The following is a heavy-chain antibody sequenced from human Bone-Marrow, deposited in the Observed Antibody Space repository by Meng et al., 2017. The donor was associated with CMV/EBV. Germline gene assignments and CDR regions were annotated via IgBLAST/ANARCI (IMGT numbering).Heavy chain of an antibody. J-gene: IGHJ4*02. V-gene: IGHV3-9*01. CDR3: ARDRESYWAY. Sequence: SLKISCAASGFTFDDYAMHWVRQAPGKGLEWVSGISWNSGSIGYADSVKGRFTISRDNAKNSLYLQMNSLRAEDTAVYYCARDRESYWAYWGQGTLVTVSS. D-gene: IGHD1-26*01. CDR2: ISWNSGSI. CDR1: GFTFDDYA.